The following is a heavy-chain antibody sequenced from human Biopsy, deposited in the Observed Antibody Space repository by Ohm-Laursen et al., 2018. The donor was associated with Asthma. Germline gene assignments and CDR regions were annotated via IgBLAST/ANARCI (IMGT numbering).Heavy chain of an antibody. CDR2: IDQSGYT. J-gene: IGHJ5*02. V-gene: IGHV4-34*01. CDR3: ARVAITGIRGWFDP. Sequence: GTLSLTCTVYGGYLTGHYWNWIRQPPGKGLEWIGEIDQSGYTNYNPSLKSRVTISADTSKNQFHLNLSSVTAADTAVYFCARVAITGIRGWFDPWGQGTLVTVSS. D-gene: IGHD1-20*01. CDR1: GGYLTGHY.